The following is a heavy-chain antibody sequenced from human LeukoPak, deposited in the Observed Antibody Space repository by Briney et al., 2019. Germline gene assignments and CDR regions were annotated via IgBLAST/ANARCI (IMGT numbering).Heavy chain of an antibody. V-gene: IGHV1-2*06. CDR2: INPNSGGT. CDR3: ARDLRYSSGWYTLGSDY. Sequence: ASVKVSCKASGYTFTGYYMHWVRQAPGQGLEWMGRINPNSGGTNYAQKFQGRVTITRDTSISTAYMELGRLRSDDTAVYYCARDLRYSSGWYTLGSDYWGQGTLVTVSS. J-gene: IGHJ4*02. D-gene: IGHD6-19*01. CDR1: GYTFTGYY.